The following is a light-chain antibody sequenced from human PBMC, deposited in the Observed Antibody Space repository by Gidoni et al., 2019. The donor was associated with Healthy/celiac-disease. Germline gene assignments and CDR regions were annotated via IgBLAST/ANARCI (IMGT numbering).Light chain of an antibody. CDR3: QQYDSTPFI. CDR1: QSVLYSSNNKNY. V-gene: IGKV4-1*01. CDR2: WAS. J-gene: IGKJ3*01. Sequence: DIVMTQSPDSLAVSLGERATINCKSSQSVLYSSNNKNYLAWYQQKPGQPPKLLIYWASTRESGVPDRFSGSGSGTDFTLTISSLQAEDVAVYYCQQYDSTPFIFGPGTKVDIK.